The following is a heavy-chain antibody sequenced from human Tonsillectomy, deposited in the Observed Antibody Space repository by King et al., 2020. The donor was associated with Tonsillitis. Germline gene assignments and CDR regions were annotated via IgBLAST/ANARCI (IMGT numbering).Heavy chain of an antibody. CDR1: GGSISTYY. CDR2: IYYTGNT. J-gene: IGHJ4*02. D-gene: IGHD6-13*01. Sequence: VQLQESGPGQLKPSENLSLTCTVSGGSISTYYWSWLRQPPGKGLEWLGYIYYTGNTNYNPSLKSRVSISVDTSKNLFSLKLTSVTAADTAVYYCARVQQLVLDNWGQGTLVTVSS. V-gene: IGHV4-59*08. CDR3: ARVQQLVLDN.